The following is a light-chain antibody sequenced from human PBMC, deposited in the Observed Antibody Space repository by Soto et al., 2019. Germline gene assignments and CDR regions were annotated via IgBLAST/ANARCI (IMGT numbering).Light chain of an antibody. Sequence: ELVMPKSPATLSVSQGERATLSCRASQSVSSNLAWYQQKPGQAPRLLIYGASTRATGIPARFSGSGSGTEFTLTISSLESEDFAVYYCKQYNNWPWTFFQVTKVDIK. CDR3: KQYNNWPWT. V-gene: IGKV3-15*01. CDR2: GAS. CDR1: QSVSSN. J-gene: IGKJ1*01.